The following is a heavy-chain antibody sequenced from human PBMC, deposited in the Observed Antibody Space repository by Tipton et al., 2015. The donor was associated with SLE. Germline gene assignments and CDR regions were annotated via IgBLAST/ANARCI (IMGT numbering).Heavy chain of an antibody. J-gene: IGHJ4*02. D-gene: IGHD5-12*01. Sequence: TLSLTCTVSGASISSGGYYWSWIRQHPGEGLEWIGYIYNSGSAHYNASLKSRLTISVDTSKNQFSLTLSSVTAADTAVYFCARHDAGGYFFDSWGQGSLVTVSS. V-gene: IGHV4-31*03. CDR2: IYNSGSA. CDR3: ARHDAGGYFFDS. CDR1: GASISSGGYY.